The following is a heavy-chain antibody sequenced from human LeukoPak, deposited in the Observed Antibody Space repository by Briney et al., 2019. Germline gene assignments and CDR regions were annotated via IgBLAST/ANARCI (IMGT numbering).Heavy chain of an antibody. D-gene: IGHD3-10*01. CDR1: GFTFSSYA. J-gene: IGHJ4*02. V-gene: IGHV3-30*04. CDR3: ATLWFGELLQSY. Sequence: PGGSLRLSCAASGFTFSSYAMHWVRQAPGKGLEWVAVISYDGSNKYYADSVKGRFTISRDNSKNTLYLQMNSLRAEDTAVYYCATLWFGELLQSYWGQGTLVTVSS. CDR2: ISYDGSNK.